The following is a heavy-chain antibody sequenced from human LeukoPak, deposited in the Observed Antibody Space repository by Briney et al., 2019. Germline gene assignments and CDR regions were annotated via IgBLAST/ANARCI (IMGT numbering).Heavy chain of an antibody. CDR1: GFTFSDYN. CDR3: ARDTSAFLTGYYYMDV. J-gene: IGHJ6*03. CDR2: ISYHGINE. D-gene: IGHD2-2*01. Sequence: GGSLRLSCAASGFTFSDYNMHWVRQAPGKGLEWMAVISYHGINEYYADSVKGRFTISRDNSKNTLYLQMNSLRAEDTAVYYCARDTSAFLTGYYYMDVWGKGTTVTVSS. V-gene: IGHV3-30*03.